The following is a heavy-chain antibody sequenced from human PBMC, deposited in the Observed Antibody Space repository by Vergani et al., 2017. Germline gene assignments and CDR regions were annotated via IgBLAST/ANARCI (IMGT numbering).Heavy chain of an antibody. V-gene: IGHV4-61*02. Sequence: QVQLQESGPGLVKPSQTLSLTCTVSGGSISSGSYYWSWIRQPAGKGLEWIGSIYTSGSTNYNPSLKSRVTISVDTSKNQFSLKLSSVTAADTAVYYCARRSGSYGHYFDYWGQGTLVTVSS. CDR2: IYTSGST. CDR3: ARRSGSYGHYFDY. J-gene: IGHJ4*02. D-gene: IGHD1-26*01. CDR1: GGSISSGSYY.